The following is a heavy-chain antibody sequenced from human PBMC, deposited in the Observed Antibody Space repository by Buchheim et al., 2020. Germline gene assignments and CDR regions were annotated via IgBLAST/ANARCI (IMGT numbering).Heavy chain of an antibody. J-gene: IGHJ4*02. V-gene: IGHV4-34*01. CDR1: GGSFSGYF. CDR3: ARDGYSRTFDY. CDR2: ISDSGST. D-gene: IGHD4-11*01. Sequence: QVQLQQWGAGLLKPSETLSLTCAVYGGSFSGYFWSWIRQPPGKGLEWVGLISDSGSTTYNPSPKSRVTISEDTSKNQISLKLSSVTAADTAVYYCARDGYSRTFDYWGQGTL.